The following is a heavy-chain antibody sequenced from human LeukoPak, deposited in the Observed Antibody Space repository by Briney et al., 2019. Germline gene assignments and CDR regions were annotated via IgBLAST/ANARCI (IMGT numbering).Heavy chain of an antibody. J-gene: IGHJ4*02. D-gene: IGHD1-1*01. CDR3: VKVGTGTVDY. Sequence: SETLSLTCTVCGASISGYYWGWIRQPPGKGLEWIGYIYYSGTTNYIPSLESRVTISVDTSKDQFSLNLHSVTAADTAVYYCVKVGTGTVDYWGQGTLVTVSS. CDR2: IYYSGTT. V-gene: IGHV4-59*01. CDR1: GASISGYY.